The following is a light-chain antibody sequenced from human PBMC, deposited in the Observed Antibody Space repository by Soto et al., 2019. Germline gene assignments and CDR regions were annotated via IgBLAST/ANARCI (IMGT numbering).Light chain of an antibody. CDR1: QSVSSNY. Sequence: EIVLTQSPGTLSLSPGERATLSCRASQSVSSNYLAWYQQKPGQAPRLLIYAASTRATGIPDRFSGSGPGTDFTLTISRLEPEDFAVYYCQQYGRSPPLIFGGGTKVEIK. CDR3: QQYGRSPPLI. CDR2: AAS. J-gene: IGKJ4*01. V-gene: IGKV3-20*01.